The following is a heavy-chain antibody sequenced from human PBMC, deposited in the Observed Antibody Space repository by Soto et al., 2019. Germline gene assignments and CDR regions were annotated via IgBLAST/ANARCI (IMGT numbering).Heavy chain of an antibody. Sequence: PSETLSLTCAFYCGSFIGYYWSWIRQPPGKGLEWIGEINHSGSTNYNPSLKSRVTISVDTSKNQFSLKLSSVTAADTAVYYCARGGTYYDFWSGYKKPKNWFDPWGQGTLVT. CDR3: ARGGTYYDFWSGYKKPKNWFDP. J-gene: IGHJ5*02. CDR1: CGSFIGYY. V-gene: IGHV4-34*01. CDR2: INHSGST. D-gene: IGHD3-3*01.